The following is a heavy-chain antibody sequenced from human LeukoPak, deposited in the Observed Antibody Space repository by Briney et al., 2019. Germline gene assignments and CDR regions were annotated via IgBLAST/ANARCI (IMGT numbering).Heavy chain of an antibody. CDR2: IIPIFGTA. V-gene: IGHV1-69*05. J-gene: IGHJ6*03. CDR1: GGTFGSYA. CDR3: AIVVVPAAYYYYMDV. D-gene: IGHD2-2*01. Sequence: SVKVSCKASGGTFGSYAISWVRQAPGQGLEWMGGIIPIFGTANYAQKFQGRVTITTDESTSTAYMELSSLRSEDTAVYYCAIVVVPAAYYYYMDVWGKGTTVTVSS.